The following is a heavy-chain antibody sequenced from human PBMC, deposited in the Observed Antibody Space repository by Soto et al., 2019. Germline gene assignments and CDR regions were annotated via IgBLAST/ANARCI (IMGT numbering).Heavy chain of an antibody. CDR3: ARPLKEIAAADY. V-gene: IGHV3-23*01. CDR1: GFTFSSYA. CDR2: ISGSGGST. D-gene: IGHD6-13*01. Sequence: GGSLRLSCAASGFTFSSYAMSWVRQAPGKGLEWVSAISGSGGSTYYADSVKGWFTISRDNSKNTLYLQMNSLRAEDTAVYYCARPLKEIAAADYWGQGTLVTVSS. J-gene: IGHJ4*02.